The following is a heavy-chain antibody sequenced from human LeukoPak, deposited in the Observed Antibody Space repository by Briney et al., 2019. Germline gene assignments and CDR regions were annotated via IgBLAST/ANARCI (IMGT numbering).Heavy chain of an antibody. D-gene: IGHD3-10*01. Sequence: TLSLACSVSGGSVTSGGFYWGWLRQPPGKGPEWIAIIYYTGRTYYNPSLNSRVTVSIDTSKNQFSLRLTSVTATDTAVYHCARHSGSGSLSRPFDPWGQGTLVIVYS. CDR1: GGSVTSGGFY. J-gene: IGHJ5*02. CDR2: IYYTGRT. V-gene: IGHV4-39*01. CDR3: ARHSGSGSLSRPFDP.